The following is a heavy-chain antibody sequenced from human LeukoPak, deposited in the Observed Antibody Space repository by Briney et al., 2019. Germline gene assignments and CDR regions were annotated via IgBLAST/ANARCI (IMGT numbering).Heavy chain of an antibody. D-gene: IGHD6-13*01. CDR3: AGRIAAAGTPFDY. CDR1: GFTVSSNY. Sequence: GGSLRLSCAASGFTVSSNYMSWVRQAPGKGLEWVSVIYSGGSTYCADSVKGRFTISRDNSKNTLYLQMNSLRAEDTAVYYCAGRIAAAGTPFDYWGQGTLVTVSS. J-gene: IGHJ4*02. CDR2: IYSGGST. V-gene: IGHV3-53*01.